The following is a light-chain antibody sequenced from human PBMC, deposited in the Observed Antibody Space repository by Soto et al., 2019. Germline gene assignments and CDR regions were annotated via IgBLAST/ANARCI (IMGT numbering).Light chain of an antibody. CDR3: QKYGKSLLN. CDR2: GAS. V-gene: IGKV3-20*01. Sequence: IVVAQSPFTLSLSPGERGTVCCRASQSASSYLGWYQQKPGQAPRLLIYGASSRATGIPDRFSGRGSGTDLPLTIPRPAPEDFEVYYCQKYGKSLLNLGPGKKVAIK. J-gene: IGKJ3*01. CDR1: QSASSY.